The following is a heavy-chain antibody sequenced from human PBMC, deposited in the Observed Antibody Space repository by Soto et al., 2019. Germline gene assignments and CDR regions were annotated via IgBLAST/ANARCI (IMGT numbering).Heavy chain of an antibody. CDR1: GYTLTELS. CDR3: ATGPSLTVILGY. D-gene: IGHD4-17*01. V-gene: IGHV1-24*01. Sequence: ASVKVSCKVSGYTLTELSMHWVRQAPGKGLEWMGGFDPEDGETIYSQKFQGRVTMTEDTSTDTAYMELSSLRSEDTAGYYCATGPSLTVILGYWGQGTLVTVSS. J-gene: IGHJ4*02. CDR2: FDPEDGET.